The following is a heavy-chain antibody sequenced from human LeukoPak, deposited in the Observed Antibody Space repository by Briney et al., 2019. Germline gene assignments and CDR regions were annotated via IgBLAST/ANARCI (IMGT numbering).Heavy chain of an antibody. CDR1: GYTFTGYY. Sequence: SVKVSCKASGYTFTGYYMHWVRQAPGQGLEWMGWISAYNGNTNYAQKFQSRVTMTEDTSTDTAYMELSSLRSEDTAVYYCATGSTMIVVVTAGFDYWGQGTLVTVSS. J-gene: IGHJ4*02. CDR3: ATGSTMIVVVTAGFDY. D-gene: IGHD3-22*01. CDR2: ISAYNGNT. V-gene: IGHV1-18*04.